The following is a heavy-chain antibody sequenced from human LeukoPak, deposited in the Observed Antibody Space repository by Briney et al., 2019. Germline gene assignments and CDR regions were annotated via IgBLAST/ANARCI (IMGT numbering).Heavy chain of an antibody. Sequence: SETLSLTCTVSGGSISSYYWSWIRQPPGKGLEWIGYIYYSGSTNYNPSLKSRVTISVDTSKNQFSLKLSSVTAADTAVYYCARDVSGYDSEAYYYYYMDVWGKGTTVTVSS. J-gene: IGHJ6*03. CDR1: GGSISSYY. D-gene: IGHD5-12*01. V-gene: IGHV4-59*01. CDR2: IYYSGST. CDR3: ARDVSGYDSEAYYYYYMDV.